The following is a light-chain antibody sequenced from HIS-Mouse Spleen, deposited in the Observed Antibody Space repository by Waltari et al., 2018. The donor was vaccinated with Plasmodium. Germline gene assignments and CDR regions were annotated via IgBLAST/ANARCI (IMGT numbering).Light chain of an antibody. CDR1: SSDVGSYTL. Sequence: QSALTQPASVSGSPGQSITISCTGTSSDVGSYTLVSWYQPHPGKAPKLMIYEGSKRPSGVSNRFSGSKSGNTDSLTISGLQAEDEADYYCCSYAGSSTYVFGTGTKVTVL. J-gene: IGLJ1*01. CDR3: CSYAGSSTYV. CDR2: EGS. V-gene: IGLV2-23*01.